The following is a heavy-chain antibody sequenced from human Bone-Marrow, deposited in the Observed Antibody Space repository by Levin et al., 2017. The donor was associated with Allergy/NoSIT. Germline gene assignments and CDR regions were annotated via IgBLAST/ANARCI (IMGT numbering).Heavy chain of an antibody. Sequence: GGSLRLSCVVSGLTFSDYWMTWARQVSGKGLEWVASINEDGSDKYYVDSVKGRFTISRDNANNSLYLQMNNLRAEDTAVYYCAKQVSREGYWGQGTLVTVSS. J-gene: IGHJ4*02. CDR1: GLTFSDYW. D-gene: IGHD1/OR15-1a*01. CDR2: INEDGSDK. V-gene: IGHV3-7*01. CDR3: AKQVSREGY.